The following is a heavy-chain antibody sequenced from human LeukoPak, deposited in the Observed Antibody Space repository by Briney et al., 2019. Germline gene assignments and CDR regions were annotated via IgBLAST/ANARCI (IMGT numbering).Heavy chain of an antibody. CDR3: AKALRAPHRPVYTYYYMDV. D-gene: IGHD2-2*02. CDR2: ISGRGDTT. J-gene: IGHJ6*03. CDR1: EFTVNNYA. Sequence: GGSLRLSCVASEFTVNNYAVSWVRQAPGKGLEWVSTISGRGDTTYYADSVKGRFTISRDNSNNSVFLQMNNLRVDDAAVYYCAKALRAPHRPVYTYYYMDVWGKGTTVIVSS. V-gene: IGHV3-23*01.